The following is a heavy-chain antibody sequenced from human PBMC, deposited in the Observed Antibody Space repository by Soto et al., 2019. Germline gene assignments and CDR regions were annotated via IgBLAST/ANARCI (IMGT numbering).Heavy chain of an antibody. CDR1: GGSFSGYY. CDR3: AELGQPNDY. D-gene: IGHD1-26*01. Sequence: PSETLSLTCAVYGGSFSGYYWSWIRQPPGKGLEWIGEINHSGSTNYNPSLKSRVTISVDTSKNQFSLKLSSVTAADTAVYYCAELGQPNDYWGQGTLVTVSS. CDR2: INHSGST. J-gene: IGHJ4*02. V-gene: IGHV4-34*01.